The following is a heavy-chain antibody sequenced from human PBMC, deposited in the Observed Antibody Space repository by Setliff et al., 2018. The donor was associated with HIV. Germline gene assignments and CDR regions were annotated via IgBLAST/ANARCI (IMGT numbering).Heavy chain of an antibody. J-gene: IGHJ2*01. V-gene: IGHV2-5*02. D-gene: IGHD7-27*01. CDR1: GFLFSTNRVG. Sequence: SGPYAGEPTQTLTLTCTFSGFLFSTNRVGVGWIRQPPGKALEWLALIYWDDDKRYSPSLKSRLTITKGTSKNQVVLTMTNMDPVDTATYYCAHNINWGSDWYFDLWGRGTLVTVSS. CDR3: AHNINWGSDWYFDL. CDR2: IYWDDDK.